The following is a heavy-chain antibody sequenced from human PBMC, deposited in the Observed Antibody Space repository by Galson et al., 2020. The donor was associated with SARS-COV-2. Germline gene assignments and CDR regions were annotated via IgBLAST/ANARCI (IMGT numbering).Heavy chain of an antibody. V-gene: IGHV3-23*01. J-gene: IGHJ3*02. CDR3: AKVHGSGSAFDI. Sequence: GGSLRLSCAASGFTFDDYTMHWVRQAPGKGLEWVSAISGSGGSTYYADSVKGRFTISRDNSKNTLYLQMNSLRAKDTAVYYCAKVHGSGSAFDIWGQGTMVTVSS. CDR1: GFTFDDYT. D-gene: IGHD6-19*01. CDR2: ISGSGGST.